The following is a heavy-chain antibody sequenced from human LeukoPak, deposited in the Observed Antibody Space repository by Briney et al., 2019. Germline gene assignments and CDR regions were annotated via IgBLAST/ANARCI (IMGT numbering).Heavy chain of an antibody. CDR2: IYSGGST. D-gene: IGHD5-18*01. Sequence: GGSLRLSCAASGFTFGTYYMSWIRQAPGKGLEWVSVIYSGGSTYYADSVKGRFTISRDNSKNTLYLQMNSLRAEDTAVYYCARVRIRIQPHFDYWGQGTLVTVSS. CDR1: GFTFGTYY. J-gene: IGHJ4*02. CDR3: ARVRIRIQPHFDY. V-gene: IGHV3-53*01.